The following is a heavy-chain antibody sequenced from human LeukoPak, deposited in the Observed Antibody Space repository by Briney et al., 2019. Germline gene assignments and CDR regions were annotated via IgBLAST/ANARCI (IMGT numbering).Heavy chain of an antibody. CDR2: FDPEDGET. J-gene: IGHJ4*02. V-gene: IGHV1-24*01. D-gene: IGHD3-22*01. CDR3: ATGHEIVVSSYYFDY. Sequence: ASVKVSCKASGYTFTGYYIHWVRQAPGKGLEWMGGFDPEDGETIYAQKFQGRVTMTEDTSTDTAYMELSSLRSEDTAVYYCATGHEIVVSSYYFDYWGQGTLVTVSS. CDR1: GYTFTGYY.